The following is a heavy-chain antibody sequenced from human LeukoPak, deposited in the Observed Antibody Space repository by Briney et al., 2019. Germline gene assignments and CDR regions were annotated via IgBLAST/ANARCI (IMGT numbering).Heavy chain of an antibody. CDR2: IDPSDSYT. Sequence: GESLKIACKGSGYSFTSYWVSWVRQMPGKGLEWMGRIDPSDSYTNYSPSFEGHVTISADKSISTAYLQWSSLKASDIATYYCARHYGAAGDFDYWGQGTLVTVSS. CDR3: ARHYGAAGDFDY. V-gene: IGHV5-10-1*01. J-gene: IGHJ4*02. CDR1: GYSFTSYW. D-gene: IGHD6-13*01.